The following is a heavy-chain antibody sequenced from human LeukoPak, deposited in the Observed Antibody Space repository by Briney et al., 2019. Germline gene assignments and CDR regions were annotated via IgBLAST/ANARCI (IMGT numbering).Heavy chain of an antibody. CDR3: ARTGGYCSGGSCYRRYYYYYYGMDV. CDR2: INHSGXX. D-gene: IGHD2-15*01. Sequence: XGEINHSGXXXYNPSLKSRVTISVDTSKNQFSLKLSSVTAADTAVYYCARTGGYCSGGSCYRRYYYYYYGMDVWGQGTTVTVSS. V-gene: IGHV4-34*01. J-gene: IGHJ6*02.